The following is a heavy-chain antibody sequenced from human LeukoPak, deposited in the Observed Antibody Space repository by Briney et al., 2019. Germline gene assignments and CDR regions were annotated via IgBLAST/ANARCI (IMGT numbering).Heavy chain of an antibody. D-gene: IGHD3-3*01. Sequence: SVKVSCKASGFTFTSSAMQWVRQARGQRLEWIGWIVVGSGNTNYAQKFQERVTITRDMSTCTAYMELSSLRSEDTAVYYCAAETAHYDFWSGYYTGRGQGTLVTVSS. CDR2: IVVGSGNT. CDR1: GFTFTSSA. CDR3: AAETAHYDFWSGYYTG. J-gene: IGHJ4*02. V-gene: IGHV1-58*02.